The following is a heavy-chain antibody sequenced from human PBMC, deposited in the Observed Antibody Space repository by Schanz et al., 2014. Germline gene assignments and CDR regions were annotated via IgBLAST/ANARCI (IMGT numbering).Heavy chain of an antibody. D-gene: IGHD2-2*01. Sequence: QGQLVESGGGVVQPGRSLRLSCAASGFTFSSYAMHWVRRAPGKGLEWVAVISYDGTNEYYAESVKGRFTISRDNAKNSLFLQMNSLSAEDTAVYYCAKVAPAATYLDSWGLGTLVTVSS. CDR3: AKVAPAATYLDS. V-gene: IGHV3-30*04. J-gene: IGHJ4*02. CDR2: ISYDGTNE. CDR1: GFTFSSYA.